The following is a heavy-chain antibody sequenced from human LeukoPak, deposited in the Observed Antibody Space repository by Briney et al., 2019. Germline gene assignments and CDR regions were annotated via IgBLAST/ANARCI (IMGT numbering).Heavy chain of an antibody. CDR2: INPNSGGT. J-gene: IGHJ6*02. V-gene: IGHV1-2*02. D-gene: IGHD2-2*01. CDR3: ARDPPAAITYYGMDV. Sequence: GASVKVSCKASGYTFNGYYMHWVRQAPGQGLEWMGWINPNSGGTNYAQKFQGRVTMTRDTSISTAYMELSRLRSDDTAVYYCARDPPAAITYYGMDVWGQGTTVTVSS. CDR1: GYTFNGYY.